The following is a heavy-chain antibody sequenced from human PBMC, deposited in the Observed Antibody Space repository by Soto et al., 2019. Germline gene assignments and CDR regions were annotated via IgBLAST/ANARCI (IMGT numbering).Heavy chain of an antibody. CDR1: GFTFSSYA. Sequence: EVQLLESGGGLVQPGGSLRLSCAASGFTFSSYAMSWVRQAPGKGLEWVSAISGSGGSTYYADSVKGRFTISRDNSKNTLYLQMNSLRAEYTAVYYCAKEAAVAGTPDYYYYYGMDVWGQGTTVTVSS. V-gene: IGHV3-23*01. D-gene: IGHD6-19*01. CDR2: ISGSGGST. J-gene: IGHJ6*02. CDR3: AKEAAVAGTPDYYYYYGMDV.